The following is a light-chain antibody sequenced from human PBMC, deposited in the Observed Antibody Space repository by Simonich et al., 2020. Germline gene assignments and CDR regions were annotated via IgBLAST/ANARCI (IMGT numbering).Light chain of an antibody. Sequence: NFMLTQPHSVSESPGKTVTISCTRSSGSIASNYVQWYPHRPGSAPTTVIYEDNQRPSGVPDRFSGSIDSSSNSASLTISGLKTEDEADYYCQSYDSSNQVFGGGTKLTVL. CDR3: QSYDSSNQV. CDR2: EDN. J-gene: IGLJ2*01. CDR1: SGSIASNY. V-gene: IGLV6-57*03.